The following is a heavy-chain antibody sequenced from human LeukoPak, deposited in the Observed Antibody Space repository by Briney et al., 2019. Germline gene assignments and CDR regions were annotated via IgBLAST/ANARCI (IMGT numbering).Heavy chain of an antibody. CDR1: GYTFTGYY. D-gene: IGHD3-22*01. V-gene: IGHV7-4-1*02. CDR2: INTNTGNP. J-gene: IGHJ1*01. CDR3: ARAEHESKRYTMTPSGH. Sequence: GASVKVSCKASGYTFTGYYMHWVRQAPGQGLEWMGWINTNTGNPTYAQGFTGRFVFSLDTSVSTAYLQISSLKAEDTAVYYCARAEHESKRYTMTPSGHWGQGTLVTVSS.